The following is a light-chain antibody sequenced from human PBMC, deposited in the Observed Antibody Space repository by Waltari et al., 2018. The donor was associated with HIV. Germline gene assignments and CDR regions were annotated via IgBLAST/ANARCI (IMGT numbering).Light chain of an antibody. V-gene: IGLV1-44*01. Sequence: QSVLTQSPSASGTPGQRVTISCSGSSSNIGSNIVNWYQQLPGTAPKLLIYSNSQRPSGVPDRFSGSKSGTSASLAISWLQSEDEADYYCAAWDDSLNGRVFGGGTKLTVL. CDR1: SSNIGSNI. CDR2: SNS. J-gene: IGLJ3*02. CDR3: AAWDDSLNGRV.